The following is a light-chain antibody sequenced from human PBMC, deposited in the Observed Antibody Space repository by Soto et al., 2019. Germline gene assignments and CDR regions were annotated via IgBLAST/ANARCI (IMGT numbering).Light chain of an antibody. V-gene: IGLV2-8*01. CDR1: SSDVGGHDY. CDR3: SSYTLNNNFGVV. J-gene: IGLJ2*01. Sequence: QSALTQPPSASGSPGQSVTISCTGTSSDVGGHDYVSWYQQLPGKAPKVILYQVSKRPSGVPDRFSGSKSGNTASLTVSGLQAEDEADYYCSSYTLNNNFGVVFGGGTKLTVL. CDR2: QVS.